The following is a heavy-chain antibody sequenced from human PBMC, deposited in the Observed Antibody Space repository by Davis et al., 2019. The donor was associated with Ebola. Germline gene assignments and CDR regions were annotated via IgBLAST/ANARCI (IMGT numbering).Heavy chain of an antibody. CDR2: ISSDGSST. D-gene: IGHD2-15*01. J-gene: IGHJ4*02. V-gene: IGHV3-74*01. CDR1: GFTFSSYS. Sequence: GESLKISCAASGFTFSSYSMNWVRQAPGKGLVWVSRISSDGSSTSYADSVKGRFTISRDNAKNSLYLQMNSLRAEDTAVYYCARVEVAANEGLNYWGQGTLVTVSS. CDR3: ARVEVAANEGLNY.